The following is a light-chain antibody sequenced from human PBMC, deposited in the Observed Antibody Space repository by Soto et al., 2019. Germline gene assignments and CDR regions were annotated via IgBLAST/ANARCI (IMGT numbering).Light chain of an antibody. J-gene: IGLJ1*01. Sequence: QSALTQPASVSGSPGQSITISCTGTSSDVGRYDYVSWYQHHPGKAPKLIIYDVSHRPSGVPDRFSGSKSGNTASLTVSGLQAEDEADYYCNSYADSDTYVFGTGTKLTVL. CDR2: DVS. V-gene: IGLV2-8*01. CDR1: SSDVGRYDY. CDR3: NSYADSDTYV.